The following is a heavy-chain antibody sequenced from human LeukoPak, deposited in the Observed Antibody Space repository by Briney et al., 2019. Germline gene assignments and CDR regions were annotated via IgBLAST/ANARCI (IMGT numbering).Heavy chain of an antibody. CDR2: INPNSGGT. V-gene: IGHV1-2*02. Sequence: ASVKVSCKASGYTFTGYYMHWVRQAPGQGLEWMGWINPNSGGTNYAQKFQGRVTMTRDTSISTAYMELSRLRSDDTAVYYCARDGYDSSGYYPLGAFDIWGQGTMATVSS. CDR1: GYTFTGYY. D-gene: IGHD3-22*01. CDR3: ARDGYDSSGYYPLGAFDI. J-gene: IGHJ3*02.